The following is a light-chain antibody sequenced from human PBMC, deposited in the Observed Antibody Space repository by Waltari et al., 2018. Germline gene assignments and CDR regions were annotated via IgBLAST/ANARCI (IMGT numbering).Light chain of an antibody. Sequence: DIVMTQSPDSLAESLGERATINCKSSQSVLYSSNNKNYLAWYQQKPGQSPQLLFYWASTRESGVPDRFSGSGSGTDFTLTISSLQAEDVAVYYCQQYYSIPWTFGQGTKVEIK. V-gene: IGKV4-1*01. CDR1: QSVLYSSNNKNY. J-gene: IGKJ1*01. CDR3: QQYYSIPWT. CDR2: WAS.